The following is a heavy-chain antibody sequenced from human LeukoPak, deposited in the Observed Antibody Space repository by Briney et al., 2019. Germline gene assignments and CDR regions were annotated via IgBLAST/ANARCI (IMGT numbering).Heavy chain of an antibody. Sequence: SVKVSCKASGGTFGRSTINWVRQAPGQGLEWVGGIILVFGTPAYAPKFQGRVTITADTSTNTAYMELISLRSEDTAVFYCARSPLGSRSYYYYMDVWGKGTTVIASS. J-gene: IGHJ6*03. D-gene: IGHD2-15*01. CDR1: GGTFGRST. CDR3: ARSPLGSRSYYYYMDV. CDR2: IILVFGTP. V-gene: IGHV1-69*06.